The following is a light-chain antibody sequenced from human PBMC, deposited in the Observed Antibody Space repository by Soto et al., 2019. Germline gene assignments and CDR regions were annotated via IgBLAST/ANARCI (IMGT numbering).Light chain of an antibody. J-gene: IGKJ1*01. CDR1: QDISSY. Sequence: TQSPWCQCVSAGARHTIICRASQDISSYLAWYQQKPGQAPKLLIYAASNLPSGVPSRFSGSASGTDFTLTITSLQPEDFEAYYCQQSGSSRRTFGQGTKVDIK. CDR3: QQSGSSRRT. CDR2: AAS. V-gene: IGKV1-9*01.